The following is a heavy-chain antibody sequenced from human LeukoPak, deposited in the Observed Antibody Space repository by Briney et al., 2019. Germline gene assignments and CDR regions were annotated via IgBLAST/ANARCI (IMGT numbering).Heavy chain of an antibody. V-gene: IGHV3-7*01. J-gene: IGHJ4*02. D-gene: IGHD6-19*01. Sequence: GGSLRLPCAASGFTFSSYWMSWVRQAPGKGLEWVANIKQDGSEKYYVDSVKGRFTISRDNAKNSLYLQMNSLRAEDTAVYYCATIAVAETDVDYWGQGTLVTVSS. CDR3: ATIAVAETDVDY. CDR1: GFTFSSYW. CDR2: IKQDGSEK.